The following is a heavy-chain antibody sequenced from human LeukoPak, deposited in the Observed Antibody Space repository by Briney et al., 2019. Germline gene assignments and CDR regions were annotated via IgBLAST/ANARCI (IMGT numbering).Heavy chain of an antibody. CDR1: GGSISSYN. J-gene: IGHJ4*02. D-gene: IGHD3-22*01. CDR3: ARVDSSGYYTFFDY. CDR2: IYNSGSP. V-gene: IGHV4-59*01. Sequence: PSETLSLTCAVSGGSISSYNWNWIRQPPGKGLEWIGDIYNSGSPNYNPYLKSRVTISVDTSKNQFSLKLSSVTAADTAEYYCARVDSSGYYTFFDYWGQGTLVTVSS.